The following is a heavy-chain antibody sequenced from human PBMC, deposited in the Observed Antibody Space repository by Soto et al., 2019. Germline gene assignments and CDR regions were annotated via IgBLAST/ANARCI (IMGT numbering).Heavy chain of an antibody. V-gene: IGHV4-59*11. D-gene: IGHD4-17*01. J-gene: IGHJ6*02. CDR2: TYYSGST. CDR3: ARYYGDYDEYYYYGMDV. CDR1: GGYIRNHY. Sequence: SETLSLTCSVSGGYIRNHYWSWIRQAPGKGLEWIGYTYYSGSTTYNPSLKSRVTISLDKSENQFSLKLSSVTAADTAVYYCARYYGDYDEYYYYGMDVWGQGTTVTVSS.